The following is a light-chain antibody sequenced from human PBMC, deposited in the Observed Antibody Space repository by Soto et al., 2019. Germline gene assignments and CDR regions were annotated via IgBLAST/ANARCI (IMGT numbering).Light chain of an antibody. V-gene: IGLV2-8*01. CDR1: KSDIGVYDF. CDR3: SSYTSSVAHV. J-gene: IGLJ1*01. CDR2: EVV. Sequence: QSALTQPPSASGSPGQSVTISCTGTKSDIGVYDFVSWYQHHPGKAPRLIIYEVVQRPSGVPDRFSGSKSGNTASLTISGLQAEDEADYYCSSYTSSVAHVFGTGTKLTVL.